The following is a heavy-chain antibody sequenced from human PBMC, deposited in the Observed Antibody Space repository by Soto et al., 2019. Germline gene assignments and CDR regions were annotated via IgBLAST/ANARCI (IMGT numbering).Heavy chain of an antibody. V-gene: IGHV4-31*03. D-gene: IGHD3-22*01. CDR3: ARSLRPLMGRSGYYYEGSHAFDI. CDR1: GGSISSGGYY. CDR2: IYYSGST. Sequence: PSETLSLTCTVSGGSISSGGYYFICIRQHPWNGLEYIGYIYYSGSTYYNPSLKSRVTISVDTSKNQFSLKLSSVTAADTAVYYCARSLRPLMGRSGYYYEGSHAFDIWGQGTMVTVSS. J-gene: IGHJ3*02.